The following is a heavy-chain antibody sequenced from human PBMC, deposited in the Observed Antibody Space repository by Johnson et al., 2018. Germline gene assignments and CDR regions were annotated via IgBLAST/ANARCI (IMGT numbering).Heavy chain of an antibody. D-gene: IGHD3-22*01. Sequence: VQLQESGGGLVQPGGSLRLSCAASGFTFDDYAMHWVRQAPGKGLEWVSGISWNSGSIGYADSVKGRFTISRDNAKNSLYLQMNSLRAEDTALYYCAKDIGSGYIAFDIWGQGTMVTVSS. V-gene: IGHV3-9*01. CDR1: GFTFDDYA. CDR3: AKDIGSGYIAFDI. J-gene: IGHJ3*02. CDR2: ISWNSGSI.